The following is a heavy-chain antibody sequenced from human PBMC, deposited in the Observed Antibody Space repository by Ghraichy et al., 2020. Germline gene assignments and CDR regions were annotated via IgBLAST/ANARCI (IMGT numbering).Heavy chain of an antibody. CDR1: GYTFTGYY. CDR3: ASLYKKNWYEAFDI. D-gene: IGHD1-1*01. J-gene: IGHJ3*02. Sequence: ASVKVSCKASGYTFTGYYIHWVRQAPGQGLEWMGRINPKTGDTNYAQKFQGRVTMTRDTSITTADMELSRLNSDDTAVYYCASLYKKNWYEAFDIWGQGTMVTVSS. CDR2: INPKTGDT. V-gene: IGHV1-2*06.